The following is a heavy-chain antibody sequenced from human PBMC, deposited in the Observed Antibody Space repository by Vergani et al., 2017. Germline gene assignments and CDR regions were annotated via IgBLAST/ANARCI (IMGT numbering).Heavy chain of an antibody. J-gene: IGHJ4*02. CDR1: GYTFTSYY. Sequence: QVQLVQSGAEVKKPGASVKVSCKASGYTFTSYYMHWVRQAPGQGLAWLGIINPSVGSTSYAQKFQGRVTMTRDTSTSTVYMELSSLRSEDTAVYYCASGRISNYYDSSGYEIDYWGQGTLVTVSS. D-gene: IGHD3-22*01. CDR3: ASGRISNYYDSSGYEIDY. V-gene: IGHV1-46*01. CDR2: INPSVGST.